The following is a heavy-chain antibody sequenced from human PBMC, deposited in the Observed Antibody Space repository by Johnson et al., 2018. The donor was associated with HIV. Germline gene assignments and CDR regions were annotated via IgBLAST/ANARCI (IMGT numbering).Heavy chain of an antibody. J-gene: IGHJ3*02. CDR2: IYSGGST. V-gene: IGHV3-53*01. Sequence: MLLVESGGGLIQPGGSLRLSCAASGFTVSSNYMSWVRQAPGKGLEWVSVIYSGGSTYYADSVKGRFTISRDNSKNTLHLQMNSLRAEDTAVYYCARDPSVDTAMGHDAFDIWGQGTMVTVSS. D-gene: IGHD5-18*01. CDR1: GFTVSSNY. CDR3: ARDPSVDTAMGHDAFDI.